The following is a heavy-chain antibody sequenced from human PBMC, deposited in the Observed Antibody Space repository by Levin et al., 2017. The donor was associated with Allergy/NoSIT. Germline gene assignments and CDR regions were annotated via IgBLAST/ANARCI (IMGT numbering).Heavy chain of an antibody. Sequence: PSETLSLTCAIYGGSFRGYYWSWIRQPPGKGLEWIGEITHSGSTNYNPSLKSRVTISLDTSKNQFSPKLRSVTPAATAGYYFAKSGRHDCRNTSCDWLASWFDPWGQGALVTVSS. D-gene: IGHD2-2*01. V-gene: IGHV4-34*01. CDR1: GGSFRGYY. CDR3: AKSGRHDCRNTSCDWLASWFDP. CDR2: ITHSGST. J-gene: IGHJ5*02.